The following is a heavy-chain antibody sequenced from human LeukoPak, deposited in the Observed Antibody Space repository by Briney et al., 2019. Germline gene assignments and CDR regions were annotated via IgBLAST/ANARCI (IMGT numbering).Heavy chain of an antibody. V-gene: IGHV3-48*03. D-gene: IGHD3-9*01. J-gene: IGHJ6*03. CDR2: ISSSGSTI. Sequence: PGGSLRLSCAASGFTFSSYEMNWVRQASGKGLEWISYISSSGSTIHYADSVKGRFTISRDNAKNSLYLQMNSLRAEDTAVYYCARGGFDWLLFNYYYYMDVRGKGTTVTISS. CDR1: GFTFSSYE. CDR3: ARGGFDWLLFNYYYYMDV.